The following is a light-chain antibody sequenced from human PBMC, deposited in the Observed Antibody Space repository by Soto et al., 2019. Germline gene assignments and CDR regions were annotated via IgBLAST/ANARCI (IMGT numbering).Light chain of an antibody. CDR1: SIDVGAYHY. J-gene: IGLJ1*01. CDR3: TSSTSRSTHV. CDR2: EVT. Sequence: QSVMSQPASVSGAPVNSITISCTGTSIDVGAYHYVSWYEEHPDKAPKCMIYEVTNRPSGVSHRFSGSKSGNTASLTISGLQAEEEADSYCTSSTSRSTHVFGTGTNVTVL. V-gene: IGLV2-14*01.